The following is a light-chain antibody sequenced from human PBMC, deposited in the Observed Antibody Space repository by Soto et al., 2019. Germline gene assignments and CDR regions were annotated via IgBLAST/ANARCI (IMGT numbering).Light chain of an antibody. V-gene: IGKV1-17*01. CDR1: QGISND. J-gene: IGKJ1*01. CDR3: LQHNSYPLA. Sequence: DIQMTQSPSSLSASVGDRVTITCRASQGISNDLGWYQQKPGKAPKRLIYAASRWQSGVPSRFSGSGSGTEFTLPISSRQPEDFATYYCLQHNSYPLAFGQGTQVEIK. CDR2: AAS.